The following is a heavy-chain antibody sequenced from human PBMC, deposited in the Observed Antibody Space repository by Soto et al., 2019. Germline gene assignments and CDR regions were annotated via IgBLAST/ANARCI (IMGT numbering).Heavy chain of an antibody. D-gene: IGHD1-7*01. CDR3: ARDDRTGTTSKYYYYYYMDV. Sequence: VQLVESGGGVVQPGRSLRLSCAASGFTFSSYGMHWVRQAPGKGLEWVAVIWYDGSNKYYADSVKGRFTISRDNSKNTLYLQMNSLRAEDTAVYYCARDDRTGTTSKYYYYYYMDVWGKGTTVTVSS. V-gene: IGHV3-33*01. CDR1: GFTFSSYG. J-gene: IGHJ6*03. CDR2: IWYDGSNK.